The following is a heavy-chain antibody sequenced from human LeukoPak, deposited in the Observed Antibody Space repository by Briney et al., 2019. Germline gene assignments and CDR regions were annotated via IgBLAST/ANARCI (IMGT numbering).Heavy chain of an antibody. CDR2: IKSKTDGGTT. J-gene: IGHJ4*02. Sequence: PGGSLRLSCVGSGFFFANAWMSWVRQAPGKGLEWVGRIKSKTDGGTTNYAAPVKGKFTISRDDSKNTMYLQMNSLKTEDIAVYYCTTVFGPYFDSSGYRDFFDYWGQGTLVTVSS. CDR3: TTVFGPYFDSSGYRDFFDY. V-gene: IGHV3-15*01. CDR1: GFFFANAW. D-gene: IGHD3-22*01.